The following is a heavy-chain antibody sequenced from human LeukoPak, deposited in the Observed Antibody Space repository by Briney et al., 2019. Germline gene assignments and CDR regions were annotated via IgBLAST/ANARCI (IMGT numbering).Heavy chain of an antibody. V-gene: IGHV4-4*07. CDR1: GGSISSYY. CDR3: ARDRYDILTGFQSAAWLDP. D-gene: IGHD3-9*01. J-gene: IGHJ5*02. Sequence: SETLSLTCTVSGGSISSYYWSWIRQPAGKGLEWIGHIYTSGSTNYNPSLKSRVTMSVDTSKNQFSLKLSPVTAADTAVYYCARDRYDILTGFQSAAWLDPWGQGTLVTVSS. CDR2: IYTSGST.